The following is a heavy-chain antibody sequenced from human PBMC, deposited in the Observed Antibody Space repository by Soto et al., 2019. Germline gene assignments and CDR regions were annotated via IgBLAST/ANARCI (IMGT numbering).Heavy chain of an antibody. V-gene: IGHV4-39*01. D-gene: IGHD3-3*02. J-gene: IGHJ5*02. Sequence: SETLSLTCTVSGDSIISSDFYRGWVRQPPGKGLEWIGSIFYLGSSYYNPSLKSRVTMSVDTSKNQFSLRLRSVTAADTALYFCARHSLALRKNNWFDPWGQGIMVT. CDR2: IFYLGSS. CDR1: GDSIISSDFY. CDR3: ARHSLALRKNNWFDP.